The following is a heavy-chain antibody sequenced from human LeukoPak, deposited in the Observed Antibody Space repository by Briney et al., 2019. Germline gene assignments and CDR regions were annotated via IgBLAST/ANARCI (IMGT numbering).Heavy chain of an antibody. CDR2: IYNSGGT. CDR1: GFTVSSKY. Sequence: GGSLRLSCAASGFTVSSKYMSWVRQAPGKGLEWLSVIYNSGGTYYADSVKGRFTISRDNSKNTLYLQMDSLRVEDTAVYFCARDCSASSSDYYPLGYWSQGTLVTVSS. CDR3: ARDCSASSSDYYPLGY. J-gene: IGHJ4*02. V-gene: IGHV3-66*01. D-gene: IGHD3-22*01.